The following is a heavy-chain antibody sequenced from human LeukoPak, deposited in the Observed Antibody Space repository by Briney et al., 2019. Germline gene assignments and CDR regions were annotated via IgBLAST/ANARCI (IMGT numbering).Heavy chain of an antibody. V-gene: IGHV1-18*01. J-gene: IGHJ6*02. Sequence: ASVKVSCKASGYTFTSYGISWVRQAPGQGLEWVGWISAYNGNTNYAQKLQGRVTMTTDTSTSTAYMELRSLRSDDTAVYYCARDGGYCSSTSYYRGHGMDVWGQGTTVTVSS. CDR3: ARDGGYCSSTSYYRGHGMDV. CDR2: ISAYNGNT. D-gene: IGHD2-2*01. CDR1: GYTFTSYG.